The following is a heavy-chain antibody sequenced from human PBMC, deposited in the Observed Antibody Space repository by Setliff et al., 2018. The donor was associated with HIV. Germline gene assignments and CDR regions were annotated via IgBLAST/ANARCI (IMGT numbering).Heavy chain of an antibody. Sequence: GGSLRLSCAASGFTFSSYSMNWVRQAPGKGLEWVASISSSGSYIHYADSVRGRFTISRDNAQNSLHLLMRGLSTEDSAVYYCAAVFTEVPGRSLDYWGQGTLVTVSS. V-gene: IGHV3-21*01. CDR3: AAVFTEVPGRSLDY. D-gene: IGHD6-19*01. CDR2: ISSSGSYI. J-gene: IGHJ4*02. CDR1: GFTFSSYS.